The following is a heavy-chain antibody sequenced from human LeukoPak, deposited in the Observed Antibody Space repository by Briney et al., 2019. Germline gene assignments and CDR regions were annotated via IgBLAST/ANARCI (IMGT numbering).Heavy chain of an antibody. V-gene: IGHV3-33*03. Sequence: PGRSLRLSCATSGFTLSLSNYGMHWVRQAPGKGLEWVAVISNDGSIQYYADSVKGRFSISRDNSEKTVFLQMSSLRAEDTALYYCVGYNADYRAFDMWGQGTMVSVSS. J-gene: IGHJ3*02. CDR3: VGYNADYRAFDM. CDR2: ISNDGSIQ. CDR1: GFTLSLSNYG. D-gene: IGHD4-17*01.